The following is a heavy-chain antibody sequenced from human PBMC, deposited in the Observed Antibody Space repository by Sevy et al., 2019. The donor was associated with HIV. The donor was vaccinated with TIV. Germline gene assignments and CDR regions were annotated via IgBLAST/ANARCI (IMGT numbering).Heavy chain of an antibody. J-gene: IGHJ4*02. D-gene: IGHD5-18*01. Sequence: GSLRLSCAASGFTFTNTWMSWVRQAPGKGLEWVGRIKSKTDGGIGDYAAPVKDRFSISRDDSKNTLYLQMNSLKTEDTAVYYCTTGDPYNRYGYMRPYFFDYWGQGTLVTVSS. V-gene: IGHV3-15*01. CDR1: GFTFTNTW. CDR3: TTGDPYNRYGYMRPYFFDY. CDR2: IKSKTDGGIG.